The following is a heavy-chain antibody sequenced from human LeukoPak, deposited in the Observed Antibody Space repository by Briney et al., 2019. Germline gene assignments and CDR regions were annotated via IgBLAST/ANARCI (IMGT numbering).Heavy chain of an antibody. CDR1: GFIFSLYL. CDR3: ARLRFVAASGVSPFDY. D-gene: IGHD2-8*02. CDR2: IKQEGSEK. V-gene: IGHV3-7*01. Sequence: GGSLRLSCAASGFIFSLYLMSWVRQAPGRGLEWVASIKQEGSEKYYVDSVKGRFTISRDNAKNSLYLQLHSLRAGDTAVYYCARLRFVAASGVSPFDYWGQGTLVTVSS. J-gene: IGHJ4*02.